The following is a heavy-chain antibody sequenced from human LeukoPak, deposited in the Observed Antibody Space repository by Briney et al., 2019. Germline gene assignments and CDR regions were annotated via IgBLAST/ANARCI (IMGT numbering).Heavy chain of an antibody. CDR1: EFIFSSYT. J-gene: IGHJ4*02. Sequence: GGSLRLSCAASEFIFSSYTINWVRQAPGKGLEWVSDISGSGIRRNYADSVKGRFTISRDNSKNTLYLQMNRLRPEDAAVYYCAKAPVTTCRGAYCYPFDYWGQGTLVTVSS. V-gene: IGHV3-23*01. D-gene: IGHD2-21*01. CDR2: ISGSGIRR. CDR3: AKAPVTTCRGAYCYPFDY.